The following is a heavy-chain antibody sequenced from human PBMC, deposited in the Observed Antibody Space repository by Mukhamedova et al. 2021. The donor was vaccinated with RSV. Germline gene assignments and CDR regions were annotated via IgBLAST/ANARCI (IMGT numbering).Heavy chain of an antibody. J-gene: IGHJ4*02. V-gene: IGHV3-66*03. CDR2: GDT. CDR3: TRDLAGESASWVTFDS. Sequence: GDTQYGDPVKGRFTISRDTSKNTLYLQMDTLRSEDTAVYYCTRDLAGESASWVTFDSWGQGTLVTVSS. D-gene: IGHD2-2*01.